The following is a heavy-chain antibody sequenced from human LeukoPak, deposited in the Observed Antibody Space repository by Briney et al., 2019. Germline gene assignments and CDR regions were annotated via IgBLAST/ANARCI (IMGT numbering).Heavy chain of an antibody. J-gene: IGHJ4*02. Sequence: PSETLSLICTVSGGSISSSYYWSWIRQPAGKGLEWIGRIYISGSTNYNPSLKSRVTMSVDTSKNQFSLKLSSVTAADTAVYYCARDRGTWNDDGFDYWGQGTLVTVSS. CDR2: IYISGST. CDR1: GGSISSSYY. CDR3: ARDRGTWNDDGFDY. V-gene: IGHV4-4*07. D-gene: IGHD1-1*01.